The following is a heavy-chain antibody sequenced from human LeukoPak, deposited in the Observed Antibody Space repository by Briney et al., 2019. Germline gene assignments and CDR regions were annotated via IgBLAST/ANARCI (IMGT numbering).Heavy chain of an antibody. Sequence: GASVKVSCKASGYTFTSYYMHWVRQAPGQGLEWMGIINPSGGSTSYAQKFQGRVTMTRNTSISTAYMELSSLRSEDTAVYYCARGSRYYDSSGYEHYWGQGTLVTVSS. CDR3: ARGSRYYDSSGYEHY. V-gene: IGHV1-46*01. CDR2: INPSGGST. CDR1: GYTFTSYY. J-gene: IGHJ4*02. D-gene: IGHD3-22*01.